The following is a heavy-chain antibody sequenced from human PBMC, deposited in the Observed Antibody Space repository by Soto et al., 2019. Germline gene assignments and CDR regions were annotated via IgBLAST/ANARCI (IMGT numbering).Heavy chain of an antibody. V-gene: IGHV4-31*01. CDR1: GGSISSGGYY. Sequence: QVQLQESGPGLVKPSQTLSLTCTFSGGSISSGGYYWSWIRQHPCKGLEWIGYISYSGSTYYKTSLTFLVTISVDTSKNQFSLKLSSVTAEETAVDYCAREYGRFDPWGQGTLVTVSS. CDR3: AREYGRFDP. CDR2: ISYSGST. J-gene: IGHJ5*02. D-gene: IGHD4-17*01.